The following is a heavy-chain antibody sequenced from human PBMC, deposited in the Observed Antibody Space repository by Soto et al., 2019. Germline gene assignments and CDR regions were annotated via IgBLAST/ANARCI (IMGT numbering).Heavy chain of an antibody. CDR1: GFTFSSYA. J-gene: IGHJ4*02. CDR2: ISYDGSNK. D-gene: IGHD1-20*01. Sequence: GGSLRLSCAASGFTFSSYAMHWVRQAPGKGLEWVAVISYDGSNKYYADSVKGRFTISRDNSKNTLYLQMNSLRAEDTAVYYCARGAVSNRKTYIPHYPFDYWGQGTLVTVSS. V-gene: IGHV3-30-3*01. CDR3: ARGAVSNRKTYIPHYPFDY.